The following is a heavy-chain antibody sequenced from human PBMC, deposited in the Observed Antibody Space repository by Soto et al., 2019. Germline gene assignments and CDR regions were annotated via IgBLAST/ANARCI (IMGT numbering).Heavy chain of an antibody. CDR1: GFTVSNSY. Sequence: EVQLVESGGGLVQPGGSLRLSCAASGFTVSNSYMSWIRQAPGKGLEWLSIVDSGASTYYAGSVKGRFTISRDSSKNTIYLQMNSLGADDTAVYYCVRDRFTIFGVAENRFDPWGQGTLVTVSS. D-gene: IGHD3-3*01. CDR3: VRDRFTIFGVAENRFDP. J-gene: IGHJ5*02. V-gene: IGHV3-66*01. CDR2: VDSGAST.